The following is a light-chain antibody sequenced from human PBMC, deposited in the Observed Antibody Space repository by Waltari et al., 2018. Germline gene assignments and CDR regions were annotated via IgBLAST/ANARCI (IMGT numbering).Light chain of an antibody. Sequence: DIQMTQSPSSLSASIGDRVIITCRASRSISNFLNWYQQKPGKAPNLLIYDASSLQSGVPSRFSGSGSGTDFALTITSLQPEDFATYYCQQSYSTPKTFGQGTKVEIK. CDR3: QQSYSTPKT. J-gene: IGKJ1*01. CDR1: RSISNF. V-gene: IGKV1-39*01. CDR2: DAS.